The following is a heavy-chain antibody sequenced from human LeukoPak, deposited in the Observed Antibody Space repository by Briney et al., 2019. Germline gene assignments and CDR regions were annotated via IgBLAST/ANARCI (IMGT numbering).Heavy chain of an antibody. CDR3: ARDDSYCSSTSCLIVPQLGLVY. V-gene: IGHV1-2*02. Sequence: WASVKVSCKASGYTFTGYYMHWVRQAPGQGLEWMGWINPNSGGTNYAQKFQGRVTMTRDTSISTAYMELSSLRSEDTAVYYCARDDSYCSSTSCLIVPQLGLVYWGQGTLVTVSS. D-gene: IGHD2-2*01. CDR2: INPNSGGT. CDR1: GYTFTGYY. J-gene: IGHJ4*02.